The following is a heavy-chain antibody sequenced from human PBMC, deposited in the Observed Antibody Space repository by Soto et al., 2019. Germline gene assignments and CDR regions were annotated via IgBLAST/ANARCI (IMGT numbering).Heavy chain of an antibody. V-gene: IGHV3-23*01. CDR2: ISDPGTST. CDR3: ARDRGGGYYDSSGYEIDY. D-gene: IGHD3-22*01. J-gene: IGHJ4*02. Sequence: GGSLRLSCAASGFTFGNYAMNWVRQAPGKGLEWISSISDPGTSTYYANSVKGRFSMSRDNSKNTLFLQMNSLRAEDTAVYYCARDRGGGYYDSSGYEIDYWGQGTLVTVSS. CDR1: GFTFGNYA.